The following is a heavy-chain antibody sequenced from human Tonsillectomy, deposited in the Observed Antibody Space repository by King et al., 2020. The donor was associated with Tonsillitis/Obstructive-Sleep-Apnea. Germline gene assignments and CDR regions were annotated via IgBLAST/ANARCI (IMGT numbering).Heavy chain of an antibody. CDR2: IAYDGSNK. CDR3: ARDRGPARLGVGRY. D-gene: IGHD3-10*01. V-gene: IGHV3-30*04. J-gene: IGHJ4*02. CDR1: GFTFSSYA. Sequence: VQLVESGGGVVQPGRSLRLSCAASGFTFSSYAMHWVRQAPGKGLEWVAVIAYDGSNKYYADSVKGRVTISRDNSKTTLYLQMNSLRAEDTAVYDCARDRGPARLGVGRYWGQGTLVTVSS.